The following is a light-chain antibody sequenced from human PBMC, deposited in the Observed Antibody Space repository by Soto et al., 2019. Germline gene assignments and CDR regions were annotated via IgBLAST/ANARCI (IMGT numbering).Light chain of an antibody. CDR2: LNSGGSH. J-gene: IGLJ7*01. Sequence: QPVLTQSPSASASLGASVQLTCTLSSGHTTYDIAWHQQQPGKGPRFLMRLNSGGSHIKGDGIPDRFSGSSSGAERYLTISSLQSEDEAAYYCQTWGTAIHAVFGGGTQLTVL. V-gene: IGLV4-69*01. CDR3: QTWGTAIHAV. CDR1: SGHTTYD.